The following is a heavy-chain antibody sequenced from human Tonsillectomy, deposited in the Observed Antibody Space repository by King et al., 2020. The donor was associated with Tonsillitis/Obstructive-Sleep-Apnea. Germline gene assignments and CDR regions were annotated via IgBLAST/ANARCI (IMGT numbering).Heavy chain of an antibody. V-gene: IGHV3-30*01. Sequence: QLVQSGGGVVQPGRSLRLSCAASGFTFSRYAVHLVRQAPGKGLEWVAVISYDGSNYYYADSVKGRLAISRDNSKRTLFLQMKSLRVEDTAVYYCARAPGVVVVAATRNKVGPFDYWGQGTLVTVSS. CDR2: ISYDGSNY. CDR1: GFTFSRYA. D-gene: IGHD2-15*01. CDR3: ARAPGVVVVAATRNKVGPFDY. J-gene: IGHJ4*02.